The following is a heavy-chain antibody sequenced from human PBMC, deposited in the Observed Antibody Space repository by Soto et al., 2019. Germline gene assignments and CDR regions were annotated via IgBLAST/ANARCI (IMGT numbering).Heavy chain of an antibody. V-gene: IGHV6-1*01. CDR2: TFYRSKWYT. D-gene: IGHD3-22*01. CDR3: ARLTVVPYYFDS. CDR1: GDSVSSNSAT. Sequence: PSQTLSLTCAISGDSVSSNSATWHWIRQSPSRGLEWLGRTFYRSKWYTDYALSVRSRISINRDTSKNQFSLHLNSVTPEDTAVYYRARLTVVPYYFDSWGQGTLVTVSS. J-gene: IGHJ4*02.